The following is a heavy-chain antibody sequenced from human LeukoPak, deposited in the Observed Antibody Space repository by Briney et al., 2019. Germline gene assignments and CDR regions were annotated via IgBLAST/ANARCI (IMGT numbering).Heavy chain of an antibody. CDR3: ARAPGTYYYYYYMDV. V-gene: IGHV4-59*01. J-gene: IGHJ6*03. D-gene: IGHD1-1*01. CDR1: GGSISSYY. Sequence: SETLSLTCTVSGGSISSYYWSWIRQPPGKGLEWVGYIYYSGSTNYNPSLKSRVTISVDTSKNQFSLKLSSVTAADTAVYYCARAPGTYYYYYYMDVWGKGTTVTVYS. CDR2: IYYSGST.